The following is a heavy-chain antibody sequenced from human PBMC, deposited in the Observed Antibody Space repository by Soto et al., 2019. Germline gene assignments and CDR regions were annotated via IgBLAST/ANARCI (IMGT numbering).Heavy chain of an antibody. CDR3: ARQSPYGDYAWDY. J-gene: IGHJ4*02. D-gene: IGHD4-17*01. CDR1: GCSISSYY. Sequence: PSENLSLTCTVSGCSISSYYWSWIQQPPGKGLEWIGYIYYSGSTNYNPSLKSRVTISVDTSKNQSSLKLSSVTAADTAVYYCARQSPYGDYAWDYWGQGTLVTDSS. V-gene: IGHV4-59*08. CDR2: IYYSGST.